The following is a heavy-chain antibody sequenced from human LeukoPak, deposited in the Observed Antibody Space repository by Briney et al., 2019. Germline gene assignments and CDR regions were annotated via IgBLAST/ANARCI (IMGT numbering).Heavy chain of an antibody. J-gene: IGHJ4*02. CDR3: AREAEQWLSTVEYFDY. V-gene: IGHV4-38-2*02. Sequence: SETLSLTCTVSGYSISSGYYWGWIRQPPGKGLEWIGSIYHSGSTYYNPSLKSRVTISVDTSKNQFSLKLSSVTAADTAVYYCAREAEQWLSTVEYFDYWGQGTLVTVSS. CDR2: IYHSGST. D-gene: IGHD6-19*01. CDR1: GYSISSGYY.